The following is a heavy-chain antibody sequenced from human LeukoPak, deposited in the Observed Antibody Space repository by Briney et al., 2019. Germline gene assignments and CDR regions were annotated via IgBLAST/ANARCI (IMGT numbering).Heavy chain of an antibody. CDR2: IYYSGST. Sequence: SETLSITCTVSGGSIRSGGYYWSWIRQPPGKCLEWHGSIYYSGSTYYKPSLKSRVTISVDTPKNQFSLKLSSVTAADTAVYYCARDSRHLFWSGSSMDVWGKGTTVTVSS. V-gene: IGHV4-39*07. J-gene: IGHJ6*04. D-gene: IGHD3-3*01. CDR1: GGSIRSGGYY. CDR3: ARDSRHLFWSGSSMDV.